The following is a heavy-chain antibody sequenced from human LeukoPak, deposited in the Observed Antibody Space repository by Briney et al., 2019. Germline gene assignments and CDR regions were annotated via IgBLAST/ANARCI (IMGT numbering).Heavy chain of an antibody. D-gene: IGHD3-22*01. V-gene: IGHV1-69*05. J-gene: IGHJ4*02. Sequence: SVKVSCRASGGTFSSYAISWVHQAPGQGLEWMGGIIPIFGTANYAQKFQGRVTITTDESTSTAYMELSSLRSEDTAVYYCAGSEPGSGYSDWSPQGAGFDYWGQGTLVTVSS. CDR2: IIPIFGTA. CDR1: GGTFSSYA. CDR3: AGSEPGSGYSDWSPQGAGFDY.